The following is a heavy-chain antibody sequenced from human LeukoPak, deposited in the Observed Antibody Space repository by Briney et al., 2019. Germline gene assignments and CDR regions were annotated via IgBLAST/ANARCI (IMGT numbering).Heavy chain of an antibody. CDR3: ATDTPLRYFDWLLLPARNSLSTNWVHY. Sequence: ASVKVSCTVSGYTLTELSMHWVRQAPGKGLEWMGGFDPEDGETIYAQKFQGRVTMTEDTSTDTAYMELSSLRSEDTAVYYCATDTPLRYFDWLLLPARNSLSTNWVHYWGQGTLVTVSS. V-gene: IGHV1-24*01. J-gene: IGHJ4*02. D-gene: IGHD3-9*01. CDR2: FDPEDGET. CDR1: GYTLTELS.